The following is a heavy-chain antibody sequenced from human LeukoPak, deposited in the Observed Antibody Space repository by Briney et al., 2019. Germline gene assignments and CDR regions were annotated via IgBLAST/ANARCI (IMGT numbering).Heavy chain of an antibody. V-gene: IGHV3-23*01. J-gene: IGHJ4*02. D-gene: IGHD3-22*01. CDR2: ISGSGGST. Sequence: PGGSLRLSCAASGFTFSSYAMRWVRQAPGKGLEWVSAISGSGGSTYYADSVKGRFTISRDNSKNTLYLQMNSLRAEDTAVYYCARGRRGYYYVFDYWGQGTLVTVSS. CDR3: ARGRRGYYYVFDY. CDR1: GFTFSSYA.